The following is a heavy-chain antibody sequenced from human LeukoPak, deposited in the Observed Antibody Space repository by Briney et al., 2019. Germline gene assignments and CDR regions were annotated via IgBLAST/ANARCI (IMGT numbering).Heavy chain of an antibody. CDR2: IRYDGSNK. Sequence: PGGTLRLSCAASGFTFSSYGMHWVRQAPGKGLEWVAFIRYDGSNKYYADSVKGRFTISRDNSKNTLYLQMNSLRAEDTAVYYCAKNPLESTVVTPFAFYDYYYYMDVWGKGTTVTISS. J-gene: IGHJ6*03. V-gene: IGHV3-30*02. CDR1: GFTFSSYG. D-gene: IGHD4-23*01. CDR3: AKNPLESTVVTPFAFYDYYYYMDV.